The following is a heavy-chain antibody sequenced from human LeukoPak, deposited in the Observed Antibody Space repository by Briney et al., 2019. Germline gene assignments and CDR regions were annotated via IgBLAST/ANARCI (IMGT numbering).Heavy chain of an antibody. V-gene: IGHV1-69*05. Sequence: SVKVSCKASGGTFNSYAISWVRQDPGQGLEWMGGIIPMFGTANYAQKFQGRVSITTDESTSTAYMELSSLRSEDTAVYYCARGVVPAAMYYYYYYMDVWGKGTTVTVSS. CDR1: GGTFNSYA. J-gene: IGHJ6*03. CDR3: ARGVVPAAMYYYYYYMDV. CDR2: IIPMFGTA. D-gene: IGHD2-2*01.